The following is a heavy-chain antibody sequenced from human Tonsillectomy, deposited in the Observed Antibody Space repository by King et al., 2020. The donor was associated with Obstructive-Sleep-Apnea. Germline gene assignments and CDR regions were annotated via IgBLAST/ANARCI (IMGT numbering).Heavy chain of an antibody. CDR3: AKDLGRDEVDEAGIDY. CDR2: ISWEGGSS. J-gene: IGHJ4*02. Sequence: VQLVESGGVVVQPGGSLRLSCTASGFKFDDYAMHWVRQVPGKGLEWVSLISWEGGSSYYRDSVKGRFTISRDNSKNALYLQMNSLRTEDTALYYCAKDLGRDEVDEAGIDYWGQGTLVTVSS. D-gene: IGHD3-10*01. V-gene: IGHV3-43D*03. CDR1: GFKFDDYA.